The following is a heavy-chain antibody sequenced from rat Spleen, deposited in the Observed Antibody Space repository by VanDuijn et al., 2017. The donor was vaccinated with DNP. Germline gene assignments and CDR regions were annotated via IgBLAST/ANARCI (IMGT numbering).Heavy chain of an antibody. D-gene: IGHD1-1*01. CDR1: GYTFTTSY. V-gene: IGHV1-43*01. CDR3: ASGGDGVWFAS. CDR2: INTGSGGT. J-gene: IGHJ3*01. Sequence: QIQLQQSGAELAKPGSSVKISCRASGYTFTTSYIGWIKQTTRQGIEFIGYINTGSGGTNYNERFKGKATLTVDKSSSTAFMQLSSLTPDDSAVYSCASGGDGVWFASWGQGTLVTVSS.